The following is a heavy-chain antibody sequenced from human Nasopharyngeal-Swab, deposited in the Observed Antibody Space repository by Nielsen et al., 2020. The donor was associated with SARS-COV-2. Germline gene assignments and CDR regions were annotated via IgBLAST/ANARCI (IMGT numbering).Heavy chain of an antibody. CDR1: GFAFGDHY. CDR2: ISSSASMR. CDR3: VRHRGATTEIFDY. Sequence: GESLKISCVAPGFAFGDHYMSWIRQAPGKGLEWISYISSSASMRDFADSVKGRFAISRDNIKNSLYLQMNSLRAEDTAVYYCVRHRGATTEIFDYWGQGTLVTVSS. V-gene: IGHV3-11*01. D-gene: IGHD1-26*01. J-gene: IGHJ4*02.